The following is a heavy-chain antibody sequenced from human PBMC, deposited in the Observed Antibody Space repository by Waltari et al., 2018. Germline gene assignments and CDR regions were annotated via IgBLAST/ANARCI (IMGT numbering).Heavy chain of an antibody. D-gene: IGHD1-26*01. CDR2: IWYAGSKK. J-gene: IGHJ4*02. CDR3: ARDEVGALGVFDY. CDR1: GFTFSSYG. Sequence: QVQLVESGGGVVQPGRSLRLSCAASGFTFSSYGMHWVRQAPGKGLEWVAVIWYAGSKKYDADAVKGRFTISRDNSKNTLYLQMNSLRAEDTAVYYCARDEVGALGVFDYWGQGTLVTVSS. V-gene: IGHV3-33*01.